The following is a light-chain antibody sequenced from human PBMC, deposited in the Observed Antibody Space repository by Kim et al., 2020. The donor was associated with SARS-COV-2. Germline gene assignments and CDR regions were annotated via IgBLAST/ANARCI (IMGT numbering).Light chain of an antibody. CDR3: NAYTSSALYV. CDR1: SSDVGIYNS. V-gene: IGLV2-14*03. J-gene: IGLJ1*01. CDR2: DVS. Sequence: GPSITFSCTGTSSDVGIYNSVSWYQQHPGKAPKLLIYDVSNRPSGISNRFSGSKSGNTASLTISGLQAEDEADYYCNAYTSSALYVFGTGTKVTVL.